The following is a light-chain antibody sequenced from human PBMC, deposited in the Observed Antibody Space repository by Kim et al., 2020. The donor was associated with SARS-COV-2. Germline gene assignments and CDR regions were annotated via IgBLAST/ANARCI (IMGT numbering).Light chain of an antibody. J-gene: IGLJ2*01. CDR3: KSRDSRGKVV. Sequence: SSELTQDPAVSVALGQTVRITCQGDSLSSYYATWYQQSSGQAPLLVLYGKNNRPSGIPDRFSGSSSGNTASLTITGAQASDEADYYCKSRDSRGKVVFGGGTKLTVL. CDR1: SLSSYY. V-gene: IGLV3-19*01. CDR2: GKN.